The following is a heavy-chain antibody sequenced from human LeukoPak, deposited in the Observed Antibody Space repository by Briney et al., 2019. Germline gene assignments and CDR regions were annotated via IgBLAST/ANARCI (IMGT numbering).Heavy chain of an antibody. CDR2: INHSGST. CDR1: GGSFSGYY. Sequence: ASETLSLTCAVYGGSFSGYYWSWIRQPPGKGLEWIGEINHSGSTNYNPSLKSRVTISVDTSKNQFSLKLSSVTAADTAVYYCARLRDDYVWGSYRYPYYYYGMDVWGQGTTVTVSS. V-gene: IGHV4-34*01. J-gene: IGHJ6*02. D-gene: IGHD3-16*02. CDR3: ARLRDDYVWGSYRYPYYYYGMDV.